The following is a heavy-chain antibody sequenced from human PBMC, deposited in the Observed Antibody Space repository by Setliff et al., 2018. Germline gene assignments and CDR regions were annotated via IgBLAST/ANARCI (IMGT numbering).Heavy chain of an antibody. CDR2: INHSGST. CDR3: ARGGGGYHAAS. J-gene: IGHJ5*02. CDR1: SGSFSGYF. V-gene: IGHV4-34*01. Sequence: SETLSLTCAVYSGSFSGYFWSWIRQPPGKGLEWIGEINHSGSTNFNQSLKSRVTMSVDKSKNHFSLELTPVTAADTAVYYCARGGGGYHAASWGQGILVTVSS. D-gene: IGHD2-2*01.